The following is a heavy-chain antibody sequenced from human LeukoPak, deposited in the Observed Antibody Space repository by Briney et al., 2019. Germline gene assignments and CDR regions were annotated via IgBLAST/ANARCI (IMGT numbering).Heavy chain of an antibody. CDR1: GGTFSSYS. CDR2: IIPIFDTA. V-gene: IGHV1-69*13. Sequence: ASVTVSCKASGGTFSSYSISWVRQAPGQGLEWMGGIIPIFDTADYAQKFQDRVSITAVESMSTVYMELSSLRSEDTAVYYCARDRKEDYDSSQDYWGQGTLVTVSS. J-gene: IGHJ4*02. D-gene: IGHD3-22*01. CDR3: ARDRKEDYDSSQDY.